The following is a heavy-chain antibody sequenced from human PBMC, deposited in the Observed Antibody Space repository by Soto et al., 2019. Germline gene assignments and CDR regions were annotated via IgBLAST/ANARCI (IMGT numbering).Heavy chain of an antibody. CDR2: VYYTGTT. V-gene: IGHV4-59*01. J-gene: IGHJ4*02. CDR3: ARDTVLTGMFDF. Sequence: SETLSLTCTVSGGSIGSYHWSWVRQPPGKGLEWIASVYYTGTTNYNPSLRSRVTISIDAPGNRFSLELTSVTAADTAIYYCARDTVLTGMFDFWGQGTLVTVSS. D-gene: IGHD4-17*01. CDR1: GGSIGSYH.